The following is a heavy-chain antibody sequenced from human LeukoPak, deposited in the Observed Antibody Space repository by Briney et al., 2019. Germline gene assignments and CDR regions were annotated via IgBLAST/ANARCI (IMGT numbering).Heavy chain of an antibody. CDR3: AREGSGWYADY. D-gene: IGHD6-19*01. J-gene: IGHJ4*02. V-gene: IGHV4-39*02. Sequence: SETLSLTCTVSGGSISSSNYYWGWIRQPPGKGLEWIGSIYYGGSTYYNPSLKSRVTISVDTSKNQFSLKLSSVTAADTAVYYCAREGSGWYADYWGQGTLVTVSS. CDR1: GGSISSSNYY. CDR2: IYYGGST.